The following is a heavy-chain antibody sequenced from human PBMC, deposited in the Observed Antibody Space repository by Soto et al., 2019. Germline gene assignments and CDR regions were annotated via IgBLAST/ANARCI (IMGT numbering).Heavy chain of an antibody. D-gene: IGHD6-19*01. CDR1: GYTFTGYY. CDR3: ARECSGWYKHAFDY. J-gene: IGHJ4*02. V-gene: IGHV1-46*03. CDR2: INPNGGST. Sequence: GASAKVTCKASGYTFTGYYMNCVRQAPGQGLEWMGIINPNGGSTSYAQKFPGRVPMNRDTSTSTVYMELSSLRSEDTAVYYCARECSGWYKHAFDYWGQGTLVTVSS.